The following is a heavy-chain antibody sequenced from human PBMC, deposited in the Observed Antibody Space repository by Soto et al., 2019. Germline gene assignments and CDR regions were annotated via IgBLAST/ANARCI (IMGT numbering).Heavy chain of an antibody. V-gene: IGHV3-23*01. J-gene: IGHJ4*02. D-gene: IGHD3-22*01. Sequence: GGSLRLSCAASGFTFSSYAMSWVRQAPGKGLEWVSAISGSGGSTYYADSVKGRFTISRDNSKNTLYLQMNSLRAEDTAVYYCAKASSYYYDSSDFDYWGQGTLVTVSS. CDR1: GFTFSSYA. CDR2: ISGSGGST. CDR3: AKASSYYYDSSDFDY.